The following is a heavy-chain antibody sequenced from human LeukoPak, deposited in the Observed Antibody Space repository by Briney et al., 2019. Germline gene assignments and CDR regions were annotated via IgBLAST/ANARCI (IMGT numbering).Heavy chain of an antibody. D-gene: IGHD5-18*01. Sequence: PGGSLRLSCEASGFTFSSYDMHWVRQAPGKGLEWVAFIRYDGSYTYYADSVKGRFTISRDNSKNTLYLQMNSLRAEDTAVYYCAKDLIRGYSYGPFDYWGQGTLVTVSS. CDR3: AKDLIRGYSYGPFDY. J-gene: IGHJ4*02. CDR2: IRYDGSYT. CDR1: GFTFSSYD. V-gene: IGHV3-30*02.